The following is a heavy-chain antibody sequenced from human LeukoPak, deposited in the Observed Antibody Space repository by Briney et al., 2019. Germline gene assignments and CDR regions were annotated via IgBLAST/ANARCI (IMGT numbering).Heavy chain of an antibody. CDR1: GGTFSSYA. Sequence: SVKVSCKASGGTFSSYAISWVRQAPGQGLEWMGGIIPIFGTANYAQKFQGRVTITTDESTSTAYMELSSLRSEDTAVYYCARGVGSSWYLGYYYGMDVWGQGTTVTVSS. CDR2: IIPIFGTA. D-gene: IGHD6-13*01. V-gene: IGHV1-69*05. J-gene: IGHJ6*02. CDR3: ARGVGSSWYLGYYYGMDV.